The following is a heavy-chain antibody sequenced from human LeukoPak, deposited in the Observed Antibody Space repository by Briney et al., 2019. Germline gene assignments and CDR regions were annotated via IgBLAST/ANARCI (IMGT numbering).Heavy chain of an antibody. CDR1: GFTFSSYE. V-gene: IGHV3-48*03. Sequence: GGSLRLSCAASGFTFSSYEMNWVRQAPGKGLEWVSYISSSGSTRYYADSVKGRFTISRDNARNSLFLQMNSLRAEDTAVYYCARDLRYCSSASCSENGAFDIWGQGTMVTVSS. CDR3: ARDLRYCSSASCSENGAFDI. D-gene: IGHD2-2*01. CDR2: ISSSGSTR. J-gene: IGHJ3*02.